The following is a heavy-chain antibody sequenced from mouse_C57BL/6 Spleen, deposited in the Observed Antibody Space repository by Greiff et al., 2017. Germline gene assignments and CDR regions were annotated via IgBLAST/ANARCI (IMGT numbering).Heavy chain of an antibody. J-gene: IGHJ2*01. Sequence: VQLVESGGGLVKPGGSLKLSCAASGFTFSSYTMSWVRQTPEKRLEWVATISGGGGNTYYPGSVKGRFTISRDNAKNTLYLQMSSLRSEDTALYYCARQEIYYYGSSYYFDYWGQGTTLTVSS. CDR1: GFTFSSYT. CDR3: ARQEIYYYGSSYYFDY. D-gene: IGHD1-1*01. V-gene: IGHV5-9*01. CDR2: ISGGGGNT.